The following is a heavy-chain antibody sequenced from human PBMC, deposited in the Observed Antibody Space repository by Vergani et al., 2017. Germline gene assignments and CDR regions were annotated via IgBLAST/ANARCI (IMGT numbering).Heavy chain of an antibody. CDR2: IYHSGST. Sequence: QVQLQESGPGLVKPSETLSLTCAVSGYSISSGYYWGWIRQPPGKGLEWSGSIYHSGSTYYNPSLKSRVTISVDTSKNQFSLKLSSAPAADTAVYYCARHLNRVGATITLPYCFDYWGQGTLVTVSS. CDR3: ARHLNRVGATITLPYCFDY. J-gene: IGHJ4*02. CDR1: GYSISSGYY. D-gene: IGHD1-26*01. V-gene: IGHV4-38-2*01.